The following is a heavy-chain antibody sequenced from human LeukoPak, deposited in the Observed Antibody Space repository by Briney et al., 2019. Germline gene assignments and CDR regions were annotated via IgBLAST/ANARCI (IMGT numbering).Heavy chain of an antibody. CDR3: ASTITVTTDY. D-gene: IGHD4-17*01. CDR2: IYHSGSV. Sequence: SETLSLTCTVSGGSISSDSYYWGWIRQPPGKGLEWIGSIYHSGSVYYNPSLKSRVTISVDTSKNQFSLKLSSVTAADTAVYYCASTITVTTDYWGQGTLVTVSS. J-gene: IGHJ4*02. CDR1: GGSISSDSYY. V-gene: IGHV4-39*07.